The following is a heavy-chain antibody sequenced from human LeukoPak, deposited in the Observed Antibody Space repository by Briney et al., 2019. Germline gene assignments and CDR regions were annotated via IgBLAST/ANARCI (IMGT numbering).Heavy chain of an antibody. V-gene: IGHV1-2*02. Sequence: ASVKVSCKTSGYTFTGYYMHWVRQAPGQGLEWMGWINPNSGGTNYAQKFQGRVTMTRDTSISTAYMELSRLRSDDTAVYYCARDPSNSSGRYQYFDLWGRGTLVTVSS. CDR3: ARDPSNSSGRYQYFDL. CDR2: INPNSGGT. CDR1: GYTFTGYY. J-gene: IGHJ2*01. D-gene: IGHD6-19*01.